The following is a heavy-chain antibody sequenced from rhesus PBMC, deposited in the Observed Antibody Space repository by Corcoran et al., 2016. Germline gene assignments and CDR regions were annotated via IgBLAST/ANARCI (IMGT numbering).Heavy chain of an antibody. CDR2: INPSNGNT. CDR3: TRSPGAYEDDYWLLPGGLDS. CDR1: GYTVTSYD. D-gene: IGHD3-9*01. J-gene: IGHJ6*01. Sequence: QVQLVHPGTEVKKPGASVKPPCKASGYTVTSYDINWVRPGPGQVLEWMGWINPSNGNTGYAQKFQGRVTMTRDTSTSTAYMELSSLRSEDTAVYYCTRSPGAYEDDYWLLPGGLDSWGQGVVVTVSS. V-gene: IGHV1S9*01.